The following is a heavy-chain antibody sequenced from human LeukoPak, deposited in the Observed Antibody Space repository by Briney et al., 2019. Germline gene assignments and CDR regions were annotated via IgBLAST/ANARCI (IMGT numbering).Heavy chain of an antibody. Sequence: SETLSLTCAISGHSTTRGNYWAWFRQSPGKGLEWIATFFQSGKSFYNASLESRVTMSLDTSKSQFSLNLTSVTAADTAVYYCARVLSVPYLLDSWGRGTQVTVSS. CDR3: ARVLSVPYLLDS. CDR1: GHSTTRGNY. V-gene: IGHV4-38-2*01. D-gene: IGHD3-10*02. J-gene: IGHJ4*02. CDR2: FFQSGKS.